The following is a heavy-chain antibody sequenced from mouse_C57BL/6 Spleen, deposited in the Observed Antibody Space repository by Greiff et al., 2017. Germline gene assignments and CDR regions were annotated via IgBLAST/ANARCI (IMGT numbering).Heavy chain of an antibody. D-gene: IGHD1-1*01. V-gene: IGHV1-22*01. J-gene: IGHJ4*01. Sequence: EVQLQQSGPELVKPGASVKMSCKASGYTFTDYNMHWVKQSHGKSLEWIGYINPNNGGTSYNQKFKGKATLTVNKSSSTAYMELRSLTSEDSAVYYCASGTTVNYAMDYWGQGTSVTVSS. CDR2: INPNNGGT. CDR3: ASGTTVNYAMDY. CDR1: GYTFTDYN.